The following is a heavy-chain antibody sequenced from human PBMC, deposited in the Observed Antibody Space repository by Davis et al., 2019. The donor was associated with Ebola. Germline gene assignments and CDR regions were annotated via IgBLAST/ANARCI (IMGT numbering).Heavy chain of an antibody. D-gene: IGHD4-17*01. J-gene: IGHJ4*02. CDR1: GFTFSSYG. CDR3: AKDWTTVTPYYFDY. CDR2: IRYDGSNK. V-gene: IGHV3-30*02. Sequence: GGSLRLSCAASGFTFSSYGMHWVRQAPGKGLEWVAFIRYDGSNKYYADSVKGRFTISRDNSKNTLYLQMNNLRAEDTAVYYCAKDWTTVTPYYFDYWGQGTLVTVSS.